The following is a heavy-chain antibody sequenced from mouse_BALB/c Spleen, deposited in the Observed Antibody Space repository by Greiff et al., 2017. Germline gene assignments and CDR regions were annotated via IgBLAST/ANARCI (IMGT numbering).Heavy chain of an antibody. J-gene: IGHJ1*01. CDR2: IYPGNVNT. CDR3: ARVLRLGYFDV. Sequence: VKLMESGPELVKPGASVRISCKASGYTFTSYYIHWVKQRPGQGLEWIGWIYPGNVNTKYNEKFKGKATLTADKSSSTAYMQLSSLTSEDSAVYFCARVLRLGYFDVWGAGTTVTVSS. V-gene: IGHV1S56*01. D-gene: IGHD1-2*01. CDR1: GYTFTSYY.